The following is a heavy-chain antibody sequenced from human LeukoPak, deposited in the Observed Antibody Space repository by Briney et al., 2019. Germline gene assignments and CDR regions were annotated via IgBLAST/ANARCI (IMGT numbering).Heavy chain of an antibody. CDR1: GGSIKSHY. J-gene: IGHJ6*02. Sequence: SETLSLTCTVSGGSIKSHYWSWIRQTPGKGLEWIGCIYERGSTYHNPSLKSRVTISVDMSKNQFSLKVSSVTAADTAVYYCARGGSSWSYAMDVWGQGTTVTVSS. CDR3: ARGGSSWSYAMDV. CDR2: IYERGST. D-gene: IGHD6-13*01. V-gene: IGHV4-59*11.